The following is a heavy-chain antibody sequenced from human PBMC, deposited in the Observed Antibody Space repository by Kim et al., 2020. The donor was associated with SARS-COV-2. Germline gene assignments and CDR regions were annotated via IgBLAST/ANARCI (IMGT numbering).Heavy chain of an antibody. V-gene: IGHV4-31*02. Sequence: NQSLKSRVTISVDTSKNQFSLKLSSVTAAETAVYYCATYGPDYYYYGMDVWGQGTTVTVSS. CDR3: ATYGPDYYYYGMDV. J-gene: IGHJ6*02. D-gene: IGHD4-17*01.